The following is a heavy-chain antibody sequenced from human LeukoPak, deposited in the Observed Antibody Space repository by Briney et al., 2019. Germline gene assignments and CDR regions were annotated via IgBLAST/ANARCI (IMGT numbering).Heavy chain of an antibody. J-gene: IGHJ3*02. CDR3: AKDLSPRDCSSTSCYTRSHAFDI. CDR1: GFTFDDYA. D-gene: IGHD2-2*02. CDR2: ISWNSGSI. V-gene: IGHV3-9*01. Sequence: GGSLRLSCAASGFTFDDYAMHWVRQAPRKGLEWVSGISWNSGSIGYADSVKGRFTISRGNAKNSLYLQMNSLRAEDTALYYCAKDLSPRDCSSTSCYTRSHAFDIWGQGTMVTVSS.